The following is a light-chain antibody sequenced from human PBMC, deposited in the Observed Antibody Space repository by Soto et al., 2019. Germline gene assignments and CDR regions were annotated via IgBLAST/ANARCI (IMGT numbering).Light chain of an antibody. CDR1: SSDVGGYNY. J-gene: IGLJ1*01. CDR3: FSYEGRNNYV. V-gene: IGLV2-8*01. CDR2: EVS. Sequence: SVLTQPPSASGSPGQSVTISCPGTSSDVGGYNYVSWYQQYPGKAPKLMIYEVSQRPSGVPDRFSGSKSGNTASLTVSGLQDEDEAHYYCFSYEGRNNYVFGTGTKVTV.